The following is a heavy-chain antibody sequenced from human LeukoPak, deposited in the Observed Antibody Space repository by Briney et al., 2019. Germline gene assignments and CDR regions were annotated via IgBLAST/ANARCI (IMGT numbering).Heavy chain of an antibody. CDR3: AKDRVDGSGSQFDS. J-gene: IGHJ4*02. V-gene: IGHV3-23*01. Sequence: GGSLTLSCAASGFTLSNHAMLWLRQAPGKGLEWVSSIIGSGAMTYYADSVKGRFTIYRDNAMDTLYLQMNSLRADDTAVYYCAKDRVDGSGSQFDSWGQGTLVTVSS. CDR1: GFTLSNHA. CDR2: IIGSGAMT. D-gene: IGHD3-10*01.